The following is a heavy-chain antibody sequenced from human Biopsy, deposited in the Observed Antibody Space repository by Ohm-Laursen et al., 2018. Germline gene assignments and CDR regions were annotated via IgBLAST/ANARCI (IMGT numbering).Heavy chain of an antibody. J-gene: IGHJ2*01. D-gene: IGHD2-15*01. V-gene: IGHV3-23*01. CDR2: ISDIGSST. CDR1: GFTFSNYA. CDR3: AKDQPDLAVVVAAHWYFDL. Sequence: SLRLSCAASGFTFSNYAMTWVRQAPGQGLERVSAISDIGSSTFYSDSVKGRFTISRDNSKKTLYLQMNSLRAEDTAIYYCAKDQPDLAVVVAAHWYFDLWGRGTLVTVSS.